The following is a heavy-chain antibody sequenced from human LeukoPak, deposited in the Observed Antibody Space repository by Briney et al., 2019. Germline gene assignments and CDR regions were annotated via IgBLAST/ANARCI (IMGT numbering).Heavy chain of an antibody. D-gene: IGHD3-16*01. Sequence: SETLSLTCTVSGGSISSGGYYWSWIRQHPGKGLEWIGYIYYSGSTYYNPSLKSRVTISLDTSKNQFSLNLSSVTAADTAVYYCARRWVYDKRAFDAWGQGTMVTVSS. V-gene: IGHV4-31*03. CDR1: GGSISSGGYY. CDR2: IYYSGST. J-gene: IGHJ3*01. CDR3: ARRWVYDKRAFDA.